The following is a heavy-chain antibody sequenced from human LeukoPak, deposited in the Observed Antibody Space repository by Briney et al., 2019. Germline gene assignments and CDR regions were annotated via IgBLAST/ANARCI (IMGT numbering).Heavy chain of an antibody. V-gene: IGHV4-30-2*01. CDR3: ARAYDSSGYYSP. CDR2: IYHSGST. CDR1: GGSISSGGYS. D-gene: IGHD3-22*01. J-gene: IGHJ5*02. Sequence: SQTLSLTCAVSGGSISSGGYSWSWIRQPPGKGLEWIGYIYHSGSTYYNPSLKSRVTISVDRSKNQFSLKLGSVTAADTAVYYCARAYDSSGYYSPWGQGTLVTVSS.